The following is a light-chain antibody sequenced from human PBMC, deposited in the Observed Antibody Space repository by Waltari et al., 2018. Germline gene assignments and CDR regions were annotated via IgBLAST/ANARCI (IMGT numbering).Light chain of an antibody. V-gene: IGKV3-20*01. CDR3: QQYGSSPIT. CDR1: QNVSSY. J-gene: IGKJ5*01. CDR2: DPS. Sequence: EIVLTQSPATRSLSPGERATLPCRASQNVSSYLARYQQKPGQAPRLLIYDPSNRATGIPDRFSGSGSGTDFTLTISRLEPEDFAVYYCQQYGSSPITFGQGTRLEIK.